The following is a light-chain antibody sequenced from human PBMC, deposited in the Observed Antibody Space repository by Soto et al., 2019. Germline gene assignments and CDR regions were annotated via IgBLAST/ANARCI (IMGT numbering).Light chain of an antibody. CDR3: QQYENLPT. V-gene: IGKV1-33*01. CDR2: DAS. J-gene: IGKJ5*01. Sequence: IHMTHSPSSLSASVVYRVTITCQASQNINNYLNWYQQKPGRAPKLLIYDASNLEAGVPSRFRGSGSGTDFTFTISRLQPEDIATYYCQQYENLPTFGQGTRLEIK. CDR1: QNINNY.